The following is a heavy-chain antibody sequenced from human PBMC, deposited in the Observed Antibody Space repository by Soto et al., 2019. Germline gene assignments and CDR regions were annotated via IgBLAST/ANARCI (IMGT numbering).Heavy chain of an antibody. CDR1: RSSFSS. Sequence: GASVKVSCKASRSSFSSITWMRQAPGQGPEWMGWISPYNGLTNVAQSFQGRVSLTADTSTTTAYMELRRLRSDDTAVYFCTTEATFGSYLESWGQGSPVTVSS. D-gene: IGHD3-10*01. V-gene: IGHV1-18*01. J-gene: IGHJ4*02. CDR3: TTEATFGSYLES. CDR2: ISPYNGLT.